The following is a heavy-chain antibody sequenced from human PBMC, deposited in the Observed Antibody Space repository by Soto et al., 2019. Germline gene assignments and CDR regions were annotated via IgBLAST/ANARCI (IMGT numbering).Heavy chain of an antibody. CDR1: GYNFANYW. CDR2: IYAGDSDT. Sequence: GESLKISCKGSGYNFANYWIGWVRQMPGKGLEWMGIIYAGDSDTRYSPSFQGQVSISVDKSIRTAHLQWNSLRSEDTAVYYCAKGLGYYDILTGYYSFDYWGQGTLVTVSS. CDR3: AKGLGYYDILTGYYSFDY. J-gene: IGHJ4*02. D-gene: IGHD3-9*01. V-gene: IGHV5-51*01.